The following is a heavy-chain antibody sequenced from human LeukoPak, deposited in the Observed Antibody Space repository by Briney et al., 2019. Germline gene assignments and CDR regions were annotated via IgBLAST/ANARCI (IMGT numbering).Heavy chain of an antibody. D-gene: IGHD4-17*01. V-gene: IGHV3-7*01. Sequence: PTGGSLRLCCAAYGFTFSNYWMNWVRQAPGKGLEWVANIKQDGSEKYYVDSVKGRFTISRDNAKNSLYLQMNSLRAEDTAVYYCARDRFDDYGDYGPMGFDYWGQGTLVTVSS. CDR1: GFTFSNYW. CDR2: IKQDGSEK. CDR3: ARDRFDDYGDYGPMGFDY. J-gene: IGHJ4*02.